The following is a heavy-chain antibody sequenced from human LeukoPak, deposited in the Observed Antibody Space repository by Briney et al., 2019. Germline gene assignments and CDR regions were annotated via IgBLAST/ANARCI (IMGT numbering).Heavy chain of an antibody. CDR2: IWYDGSNK. V-gene: IGHV3-33*06. Sequence: PGRSLRLSCAASGFTFSSYGMHWVRQAPGKGLEWVAVIWYDGSNKYYADSVKGRFTISRDNSKNTLYLQMNSLRAEDPAVYYWAKDYYGPSGGIDYWGQGTLVTVSS. CDR3: AKDYYGPSGGIDY. D-gene: IGHD3-10*01. CDR1: GFTFSSYG. J-gene: IGHJ4*02.